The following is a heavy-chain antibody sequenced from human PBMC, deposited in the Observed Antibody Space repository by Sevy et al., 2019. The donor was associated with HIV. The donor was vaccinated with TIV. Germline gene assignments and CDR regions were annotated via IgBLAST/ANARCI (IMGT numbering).Heavy chain of an antibody. V-gene: IGHV3-23*01. CDR1: GFTFSAYA. Sequence: GGSLRLSCAASGFTFSAYAMNWVRQAPGKGLEWVSAISGKGRNTHYTDSVECRFTISRDNSNNTLYLQMNSLRAEDTAVYYCAKTIDSGGGVVPAANYFYYGLDVWGQGTTVTVSS. CDR3: AKTIDSGGGVVPAANYFYYGLDV. J-gene: IGHJ6*02. D-gene: IGHD2-2*01. CDR2: ISGKGRNT.